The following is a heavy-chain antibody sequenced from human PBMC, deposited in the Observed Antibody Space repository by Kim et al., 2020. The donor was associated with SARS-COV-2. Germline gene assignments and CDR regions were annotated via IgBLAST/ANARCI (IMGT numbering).Heavy chain of an antibody. V-gene: IGHV4-39*01. J-gene: IGHJ3*02. Sequence: SETLSLTCTVSGGSISSSSYYWGWIRQPPGKGLEWIGSIYYSGSTYYNPSLKSRVTISVDTSKNQFSLKLSSVTAADTAVYYCARMPSGSFFDIWGQWTMVTVSS. CDR1: GGSISSSSYY. CDR3: ARMPSGSFFDI. CDR2: IYYSGST. D-gene: IGHD3-10*01.